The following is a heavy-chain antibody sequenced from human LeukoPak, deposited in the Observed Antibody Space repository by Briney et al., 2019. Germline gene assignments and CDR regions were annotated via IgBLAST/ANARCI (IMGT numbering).Heavy chain of an antibody. CDR2: INHSGSA. CDR1: GGSFSGYY. Sequence: SETLSLTCAVYGGSFSGYYWTWNRQTPGKGLEWIGQINHSGSANYNPSLKSRVTMSVDTSKNQFSLKLTSVTAADTAVYYCARGCPGYWGQGTLVTVSS. V-gene: IGHV4-34*01. CDR3: ARGCPGY. J-gene: IGHJ4*02.